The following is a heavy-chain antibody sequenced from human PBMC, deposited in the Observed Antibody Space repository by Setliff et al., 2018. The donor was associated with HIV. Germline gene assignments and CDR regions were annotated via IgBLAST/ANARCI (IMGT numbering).Heavy chain of an antibody. Sequence: GGSLRLSCAASGFTFSSYRMNWVRQAPGKGLEWVSSITSSSTSIHYADSVKGRFTISRDNAKNSVYLQMNSLRVDDTAVYYCARGGFLGDLWGQGTLVTVSS. V-gene: IGHV3-21*06. CDR1: GFTFSSYR. J-gene: IGHJ5*02. D-gene: IGHD3-16*01. CDR2: ITSSSTSI. CDR3: ARGGFLGDL.